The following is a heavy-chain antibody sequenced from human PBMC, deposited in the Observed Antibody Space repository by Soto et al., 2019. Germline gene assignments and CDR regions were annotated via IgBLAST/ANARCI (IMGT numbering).Heavy chain of an antibody. Sequence: EASVKVSCKASGGTFSSYAISWVRQAPGQGLEWMGGIIPIFGTANYAQKFQGRVTITADESTSTAYMELSSLRSEDTAVYYCARYRSGWYDYSDYWGQGTLVTVSS. CDR2: IIPIFGTA. CDR3: ARYRSGWYDYSDY. D-gene: IGHD6-19*01. J-gene: IGHJ4*02. V-gene: IGHV1-69*13. CDR1: GGTFSSYA.